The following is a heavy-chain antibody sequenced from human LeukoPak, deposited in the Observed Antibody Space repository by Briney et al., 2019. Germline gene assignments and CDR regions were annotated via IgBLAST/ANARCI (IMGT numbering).Heavy chain of an antibody. J-gene: IGHJ4*02. CDR1: GFTFDDYA. CDR3: AKARALLLWFGELSD. Sequence: QAGGSLRLSCAASGFTFDDYAMHWVRQAPGKGLEWVSGISWNSGSIGYADSVKGRFTISRDNAKNSLYLQMNSLRAEDTALYYCAKARALLLWFGELSDWGQGTLVTVSS. V-gene: IGHV3-9*01. CDR2: ISWNSGSI. D-gene: IGHD3-10*01.